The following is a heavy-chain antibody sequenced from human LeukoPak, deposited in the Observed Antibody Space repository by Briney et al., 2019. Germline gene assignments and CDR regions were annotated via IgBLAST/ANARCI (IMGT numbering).Heavy chain of an antibody. J-gene: IGHJ3*02. D-gene: IGHD6-13*01. V-gene: IGHV4-38-2*02. CDR3: ARLHGYSSSLGAFDI. Sequence: PSETLSLTCTVSGYSISSGFYWGWIRQPPGKGLEWIGSIYHSGSTYYNPSLKSRVTISVDTSKKQFSLKLSSVTAADTAVYYCARLHGYSSSLGAFDIWGQGTMVTVSS. CDR1: GYSISSGFY. CDR2: IYHSGST.